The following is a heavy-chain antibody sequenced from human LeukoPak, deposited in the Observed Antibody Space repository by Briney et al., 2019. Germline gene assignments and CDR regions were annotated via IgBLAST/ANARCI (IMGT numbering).Heavy chain of an antibody. CDR2: ISAYNGNT. CDR3: ATPYDILTGYEFDY. D-gene: IGHD3-9*01. CDR1: GYTFTSYG. V-gene: IGHV1-18*01. Sequence: ASVKVSCKASGYTFTSYGISWVRQAPGQGLEWMGWISAYNGNTNYAQKLQGRVTMTTDTSTSTAYMELRSLRSDDTAVYYCATPYDILTGYEFDYWGQGTLSPSPQ. J-gene: IGHJ4*02.